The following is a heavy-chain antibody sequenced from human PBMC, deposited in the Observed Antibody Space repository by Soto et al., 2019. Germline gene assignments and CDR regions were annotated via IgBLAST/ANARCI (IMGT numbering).Heavy chain of an antibody. CDR1: GFTFSSYA. CDR3: AKYSSYWDEDY. D-gene: IGHD3-22*01. Sequence: EVQLLESGGGLVQPGGSLRLSCAASGFTFSSYAMTWVRQAPGEGLQWVSSISGSGESTFYADSVKGRFTISRDNSKNPRTLQMNSLRGEDAAIYYCAKYSSYWDEDYWGQGTLVTVSS. CDR2: ISGSGEST. V-gene: IGHV3-23*01. J-gene: IGHJ4*02.